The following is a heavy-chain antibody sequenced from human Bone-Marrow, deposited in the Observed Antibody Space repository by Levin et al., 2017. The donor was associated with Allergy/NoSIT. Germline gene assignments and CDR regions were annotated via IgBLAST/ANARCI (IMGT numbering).Heavy chain of an antibody. CDR2: ISSDGSFK. CDR3: AKSVVVGRWYFDS. CDR1: GFTFSGYA. V-gene: IGHV3-30*18. J-gene: IGHJ4*02. Sequence: GGSLRLSCAASGFTFSGYAIHWVRQAPGMGLEWVTVISSDGSFKYYADSVKGRFTISRDNSKNTVYLQMNSLRAEDTAVYYCAKSVVVGRWYFDSWGQGTLVTVSS. D-gene: IGHD2-15*01.